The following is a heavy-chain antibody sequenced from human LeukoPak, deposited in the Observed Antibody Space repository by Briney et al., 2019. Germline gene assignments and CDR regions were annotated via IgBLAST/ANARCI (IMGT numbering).Heavy chain of an antibody. CDR1: GGTFSSYA. Sequence: GASVKVSCKVSGGTFSSYAISWVRQAPGQGLEWMGGIIPIFGTANYAQKFQGRVTITADESTSTAYMELSSLRSEDTAVYYCARGGPLSSGSYPSIDYWGQGTLVTVSS. D-gene: IGHD1-26*01. CDR2: IIPIFGTA. V-gene: IGHV1-69*13. CDR3: ARGGPLSSGSYPSIDY. J-gene: IGHJ4*02.